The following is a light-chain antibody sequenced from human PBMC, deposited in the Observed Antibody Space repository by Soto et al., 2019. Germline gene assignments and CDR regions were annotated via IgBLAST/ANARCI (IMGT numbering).Light chain of an antibody. J-gene: IGLJ1*01. CDR2: EGS. Sequence: QSVLTQPASVSGSPGQSITISCTGTSTDVGRYNLVSWYQQEPGKAPKLMIYEGSKRPSGVSNRFYGSKSGNTASLTISGLQAEDEADYYCCSYAVYSTYVFGTGTKLTVL. V-gene: IGLV2-23*01. CDR1: STDVGRYNL. CDR3: CSYAVYSTYV.